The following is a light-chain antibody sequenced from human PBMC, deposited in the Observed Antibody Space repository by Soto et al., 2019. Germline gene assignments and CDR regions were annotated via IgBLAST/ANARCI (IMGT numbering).Light chain of an antibody. Sequence: QSALTQPPSASGSPGQSVAISCTGTSSDVGGYNYVSWYQQPPGKAPKLMIYDVNKRPSGVPDRFSGSKSGNTASLTVSGLQAEDEADYYCSSYAGSSIVFGTGTKLTVL. CDR1: SSDVGGYNY. V-gene: IGLV2-8*01. CDR2: DVN. CDR3: SSYAGSSIV. J-gene: IGLJ1*01.